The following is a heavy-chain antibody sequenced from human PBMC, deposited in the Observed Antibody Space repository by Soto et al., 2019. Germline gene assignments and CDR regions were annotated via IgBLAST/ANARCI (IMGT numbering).Heavy chain of an antibody. Sequence: QVQLVQSGAEVKQPGSSVKVSCKASGDTFSSYTISWVRQAPGQGLEWMREVIPMCGTTNYPRTFQGRVTITADESTSSAYMELSGLTAEDTAIYYCAREGSYDNKGYSKFRYWGQGALVTVSS. CDR1: GDTFSSYT. J-gene: IGHJ4*02. CDR3: AREGSYDNKGYSKFRY. D-gene: IGHD3-22*01. V-gene: IGHV1-69*01. CDR2: VIPMCGTT.